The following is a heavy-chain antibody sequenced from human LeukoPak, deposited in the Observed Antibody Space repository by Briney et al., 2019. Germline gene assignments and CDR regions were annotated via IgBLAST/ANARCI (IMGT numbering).Heavy chain of an antibody. J-gene: IGHJ5*02. Sequence: SETLSLTCTVSGGSISSYYWSWIRQPPGKGLEWIGYIYYSGSTNYNPSLKSRVTISVDTSKNQFSLKLSSVTAADTAVYYCARDGAAGYCSSTSCHRAWFDPWGQGTLVTVSS. CDR2: IYYSGST. CDR3: ARDGAAGYCSSTSCHRAWFDP. D-gene: IGHD2-2*03. V-gene: IGHV4-59*01. CDR1: GGSISSYY.